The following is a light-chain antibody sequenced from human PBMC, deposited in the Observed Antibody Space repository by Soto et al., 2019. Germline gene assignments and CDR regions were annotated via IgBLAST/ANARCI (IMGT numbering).Light chain of an antibody. CDR3: CSYGGSFPYV. V-gene: IGLV2-11*01. J-gene: IGLJ1*01. Sequence: QSALTQPPSVSGSPGQSVTISCTGTSSDVGGYDYVSWYQQHPGKAPKLLIYDVTKRPSGVPDRFSGSKSGNTASLTISGLQAEDEDDFFCCSYGGSFPYVFGTGTKVTVL. CDR1: SSDVGGYDY. CDR2: DVT.